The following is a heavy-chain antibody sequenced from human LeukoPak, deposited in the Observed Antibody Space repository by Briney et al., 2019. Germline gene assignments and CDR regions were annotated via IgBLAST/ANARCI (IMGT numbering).Heavy chain of an antibody. J-gene: IGHJ5*02. CDR3: AKENRDNWFDP. CDR2: IKKDGSEK. V-gene: IGHV3-7*03. CDR1: GFTFRSYW. D-gene: IGHD1-14*01. Sequence: GGSLRLSCVSSGFTFRSYWMSWVRQAPGKGLEWVANIKKDGSEKHYVDSVKGRFTISRDNFKNTLYLQMNSLRAEDTAVYYCAKENRDNWFDPWGQGTLVTVSS.